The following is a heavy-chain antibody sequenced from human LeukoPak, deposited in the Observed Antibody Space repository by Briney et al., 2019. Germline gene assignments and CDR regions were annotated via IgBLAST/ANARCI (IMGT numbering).Heavy chain of an antibody. J-gene: IGHJ4*02. V-gene: IGHV3-23*01. CDR2: ISGSGGST. D-gene: IGHD6-13*01. CDR3: AKKGVAAAGPNFFDY. Sequence: GSLRLSCAASGFAFNINAMSWVRQAPGKGLEWVSAISGSGGSTYYADSVKGRFTISRDNSKNTLYLQMNSLRAEDTAVYYCAKKGVAAAGPNFFDYWGQGTLVTVSS. CDR1: GFAFNINA.